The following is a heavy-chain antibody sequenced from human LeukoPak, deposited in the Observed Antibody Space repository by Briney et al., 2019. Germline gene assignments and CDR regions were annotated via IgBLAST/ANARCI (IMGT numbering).Heavy chain of an antibody. CDR2: IYYSGST. Sequence: SETLSLTCTVSGGSISSYYWSWIRQPPGKGLEWIGYIYYSGSTNYNPSLKSRVTISVDTSKNQFSLKLSSVTAADTAVYYCARATRGRRDGYNYVQSFDYWGQGTLVTVSS. CDR1: GGSISSYY. D-gene: IGHD5-24*01. CDR3: ARATRGRRDGYNYVQSFDY. J-gene: IGHJ4*02. V-gene: IGHV4-59*01.